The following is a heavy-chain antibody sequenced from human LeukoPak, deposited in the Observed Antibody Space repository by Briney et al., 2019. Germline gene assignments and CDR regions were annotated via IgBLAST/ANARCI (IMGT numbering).Heavy chain of an antibody. CDR1: GYDFPGYW. D-gene: IGHD3-22*01. V-gene: IGHV5-51*01. CDR2: IYPGDSDT. Sequence: GESLKISCKGSGYDFPGYWIVWVRQMPGKGLEWMGIIYPGDSDTRYSPSFQGQVTISADKSISTAYLQWSSLKASDTAMYYCARRLGWDYDSSGYPFDYWGQGTLVTVSS. J-gene: IGHJ4*02. CDR3: ARRLGWDYDSSGYPFDY.